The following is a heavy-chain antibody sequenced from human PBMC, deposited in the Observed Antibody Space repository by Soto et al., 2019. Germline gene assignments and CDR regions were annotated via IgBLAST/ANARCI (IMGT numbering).Heavy chain of an antibody. Sequence: QPGGSLRLSCAASGFTFSSYGMHWVRQAPGKGLEWVAVISYDGSNKYYADSVKGRFTISRDNSKNTLYLQMNSLRAEDTAVYYCAKDTSGFDWLLREAFDIWGQGTMVTVSS. V-gene: IGHV3-30*18. CDR2: ISYDGSNK. J-gene: IGHJ3*02. CDR3: AKDTSGFDWLLREAFDI. D-gene: IGHD3-9*01. CDR1: GFTFSSYG.